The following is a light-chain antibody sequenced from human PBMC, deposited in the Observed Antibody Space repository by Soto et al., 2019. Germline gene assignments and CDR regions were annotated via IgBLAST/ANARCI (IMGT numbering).Light chain of an antibody. CDR3: HQRQSWPRT. CDR1: QSVSSSK. CDR2: LAS. V-gene: IGKV3-11*01. J-gene: IGKJ1*01. Sequence: EIVLTQSPGTLSLSPGERATLSCRGSQSVSSSKLAWYQHRPGQAPRLLIYLASNRAAGVPARFSGSGSGTDFTLTISDVEPEDFAVYYCHQRQSWPRTFGQGTKVDIK.